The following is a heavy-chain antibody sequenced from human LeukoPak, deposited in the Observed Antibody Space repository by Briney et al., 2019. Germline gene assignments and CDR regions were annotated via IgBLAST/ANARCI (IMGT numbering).Heavy chain of an antibody. D-gene: IGHD5-18*01. V-gene: IGHV4-30-4*08. J-gene: IGHJ4*02. CDR1: GGSISSGGYY. Sequence: PSQTLSLTCTVSGGSISSGGYYWSWIRQHPGKGLEWIGYIYYSGSTYYNPSLKSRVTISVDTSKNQFSLKLSSVTAADTAVYYRARDQGYSYGTTRGYFDYWGQGTLVTVSS. CDR3: ARDQGYSYGTTRGYFDY. CDR2: IYYSGST.